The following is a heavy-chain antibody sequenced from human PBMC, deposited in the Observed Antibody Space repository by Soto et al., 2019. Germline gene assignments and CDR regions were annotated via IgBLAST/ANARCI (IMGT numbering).Heavy chain of an antibody. CDR2: LGGAGGGT. J-gene: IGHJ3*02. CDR3: AGDYGDYVAFDI. V-gene: IGHV3-23*01. CDR1: GFNFRVNG. Sequence: GSLRLSCEVSGFNFRVNGVSWVRQAPGKGLEWVSTLGGAGGGTYYADSVKGRFTISRDNSKNTLYLQMNSLRAEDTAVYYCAGDYGDYVAFDIWGQGTMVTVSS. D-gene: IGHD4-17*01.